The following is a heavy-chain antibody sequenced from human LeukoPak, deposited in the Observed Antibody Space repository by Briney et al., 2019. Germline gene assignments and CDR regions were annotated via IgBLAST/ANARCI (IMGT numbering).Heavy chain of an antibody. Sequence: GGSLRLSCAASGFTFSSYGMHWVRQAPGKGLDWVAVIWYDGSNKYYADSVKGRFTISRDNSKNSLYLQMNSLRAEDTAVYYCARDQEKETGTGAFDIWGQGTMVTVSS. CDR3: ARDQEKETGTGAFDI. V-gene: IGHV3-33*01. J-gene: IGHJ3*02. CDR2: IWYDGSNK. CDR1: GFTFSSYG. D-gene: IGHD3-9*01.